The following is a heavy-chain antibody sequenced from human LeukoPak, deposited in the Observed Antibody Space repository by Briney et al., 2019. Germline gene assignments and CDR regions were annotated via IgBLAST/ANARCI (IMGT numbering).Heavy chain of an antibody. Sequence: GESLKISCKGSGYSFTSYWIGWVRQMPGKGLEWMGIIYPGDSDTRYSSSFQGQVTISADKSISTAYLQWSSLKASDTAMYYCARGSLGSSGYPYYFDYWGQGTLVTVSS. V-gene: IGHV5-51*01. CDR3: ARGSLGSSGYPYYFDY. D-gene: IGHD3-22*01. J-gene: IGHJ4*02. CDR2: IYPGDSDT. CDR1: GYSFTSYW.